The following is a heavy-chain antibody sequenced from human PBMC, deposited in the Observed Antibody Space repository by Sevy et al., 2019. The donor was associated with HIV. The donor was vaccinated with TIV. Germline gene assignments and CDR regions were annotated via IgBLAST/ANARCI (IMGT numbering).Heavy chain of an antibody. Sequence: ASVKVSCKASGYTFNSYVITWVRQAPGQGLEWMGKISGYNGDTKYGQKFQGRVNMITEPSTRTAYMELRSLKSDDTAVYYCARAPSGSQGPGQYFQHWGQGTLVTVSS. J-gene: IGHJ1*01. D-gene: IGHD1-26*01. CDR1: GYTFNSYV. CDR3: ARAPSGSQGPGQYFQH. V-gene: IGHV1-18*01. CDR2: ISGYNGDT.